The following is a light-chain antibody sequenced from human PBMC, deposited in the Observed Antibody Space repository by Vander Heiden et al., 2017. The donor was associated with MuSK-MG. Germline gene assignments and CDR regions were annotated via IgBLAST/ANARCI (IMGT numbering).Light chain of an antibody. J-gene: IGKJ1*01. Sequence: DIVMTQSPLSLPVTPGEPASISCRSSQSLLHSNAKNYLDWYLQKPGQSPQLLIYLGSNRASGVPDRFSGSGSGTDFTLKISRVEAEDVGVYYCRQSLQTPQAFGQGTKVEIK. CDR2: LGS. CDR1: QSLLHSNAKNY. CDR3: RQSLQTPQA. V-gene: IGKV2-28*01.